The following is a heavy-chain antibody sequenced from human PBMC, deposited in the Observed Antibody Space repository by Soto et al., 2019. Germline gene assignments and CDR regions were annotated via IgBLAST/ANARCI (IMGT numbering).Heavy chain of an antibody. Sequence: GGFLRLSCAASGVNFSSYGRSWVRQAPGKGLEWVSAISGSGGSTYYADSVKGRFTISRDNSKNTLYLQMNSLRAEDTAVYYCVKDPYYYDSSGSLAHFFDYWGQGTLVTVSS. CDR3: VKDPYYYDSSGSLAHFFDY. D-gene: IGHD3-22*01. J-gene: IGHJ4*02. V-gene: IGHV3-23*01. CDR2: ISGSGGST. CDR1: GVNFSSYG.